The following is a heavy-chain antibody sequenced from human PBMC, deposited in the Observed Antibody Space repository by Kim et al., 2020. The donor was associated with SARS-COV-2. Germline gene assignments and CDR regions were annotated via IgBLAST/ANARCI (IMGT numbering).Heavy chain of an antibody. D-gene: IGHD6-19*01. Sequence: PTYAQGFTGRFVFSLDTSVRTAYLQISSLKAEDTAVYYCARGSGSGWYDYWGQGTLVAVSS. J-gene: IGHJ4*02. CDR2: P. V-gene: IGHV7-4-1*02. CDR3: ARGSGSGWYDY.